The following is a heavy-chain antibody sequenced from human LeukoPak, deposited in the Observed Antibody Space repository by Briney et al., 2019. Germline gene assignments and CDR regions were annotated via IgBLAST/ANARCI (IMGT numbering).Heavy chain of an antibody. CDR3: ARGPLGYCSSTSCRINWFDP. CDR2: INHSGST. J-gene: IGHJ5*02. CDR1: GGSFSGYY. V-gene: IGHV4-34*01. D-gene: IGHD2-2*01. Sequence: SETLSLTCAVYGGSFSGYYWSWIRQPSGKGLEWIGEINHSGSTNYNPSLKSRVTISVDTSKNQFSLKLSSVTAADTAVYYCARGPLGYCSSTSCRINWFDPWGQGTLVTVSS.